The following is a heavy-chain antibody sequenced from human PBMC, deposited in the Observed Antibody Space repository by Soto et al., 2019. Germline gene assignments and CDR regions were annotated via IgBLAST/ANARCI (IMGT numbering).Heavy chain of an antibody. J-gene: IGHJ6*02. CDR1: GYTFTSYA. D-gene: IGHD5-18*01. V-gene: IGHV1-3*01. CDR3: AREPSAMVYNYGMDV. CDR2: INAGNGNT. Sequence: ASVKVSCKASGYTFTSYAMHWVRQAPGQRLEWMGWINAGNGNTKYSQKFQGRVTIIRDTSASTAYMELSSLRSEDTAVYYCAREPSAMVYNYGMDVWGQGTTVTVSS.